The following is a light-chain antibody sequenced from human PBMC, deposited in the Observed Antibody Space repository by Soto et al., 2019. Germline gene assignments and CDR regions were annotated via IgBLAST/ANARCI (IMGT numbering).Light chain of an antibody. Sequence: QSALTQPASVSGSPGQSITISCTGTSSDVSGYNYVSWYQQHPGKAPKLMIYEVSYLPSGVSNRFSGSKSGNTASLTISGLQAEDEADYYCSSYTTTSSLTVVFGGGTKLT. CDR2: EVS. CDR3: SSYTTTSSLTVV. V-gene: IGLV2-14*01. J-gene: IGLJ2*01. CDR1: SSDVSGYNY.